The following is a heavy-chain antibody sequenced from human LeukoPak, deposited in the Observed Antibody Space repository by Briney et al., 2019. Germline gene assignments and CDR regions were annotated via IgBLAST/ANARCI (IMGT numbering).Heavy chain of an antibody. CDR3: ARDREYYYDSSGTTPPNYWYFDL. CDR2: IIPILGIA. V-gene: IGHV1-69*04. Sequence: SVKVSCKASGGTFSSYAISWVRQAPGQGLEWMGRIIPILGIANYAQKFQGRVTITADKSTSTAYMELSSPRSEDTAVYYCARDREYYYDSSGTTPPNYWYFDLWGRGTLVTVSS. J-gene: IGHJ2*01. CDR1: GGTFSSYA. D-gene: IGHD3-22*01.